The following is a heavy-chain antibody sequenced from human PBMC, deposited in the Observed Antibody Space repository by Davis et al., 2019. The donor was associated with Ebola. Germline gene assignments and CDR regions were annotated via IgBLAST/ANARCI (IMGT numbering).Heavy chain of an antibody. CDR2: IYYSGST. D-gene: IGHD6-6*01. V-gene: IGHV4-30-4*08. CDR1: GGSISSGGYY. CDR3: AGRSIAAPYY. Sequence: PSETLSLTCTVSGGSISSGGYYWSWIRQHPGKGLEWIGYIYYSGSTYYNPSLKSRVTISVDTSKNQFSLKLSSVTAADTAVYYCAGRSIAAPYYWGQGTLVTVSS. J-gene: IGHJ4*02.